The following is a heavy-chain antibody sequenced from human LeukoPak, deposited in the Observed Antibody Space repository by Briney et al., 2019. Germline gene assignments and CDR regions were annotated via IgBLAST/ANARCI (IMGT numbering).Heavy chain of an antibody. CDR2: ISSSGSTI. CDR3: ARRSGSSSTPFDY. CDR1: GFTFSDYY. J-gene: IGHJ4*02. V-gene: IGHV3-11*01. Sequence: GGSLRLSCAASGFTFSDYYMSWIRQAPGKGLESVSYISSSGSTIYYADSVKGRFTISRDNAKNSLYLQMNSLRAEDTAVYYCARRSGSSSTPFDYWGQGTLVTVSS. D-gene: IGHD1-26*01.